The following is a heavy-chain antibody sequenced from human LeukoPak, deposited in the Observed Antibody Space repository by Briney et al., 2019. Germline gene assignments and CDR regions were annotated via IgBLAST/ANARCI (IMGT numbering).Heavy chain of an antibody. D-gene: IGHD1-26*01. CDR1: GGTFSSYA. Sequence: SVKVSCKASGGTFSSYAISWVRQAPGQGLEWMGGIIPIFGTANYAQKFQGRVTITADESTSTAYMELSSLRSEDTAVYYCAREDRFGGSYSYWYFDLWGRGTLVTVSS. CDR3: AREDRFGGSYSYWYFDL. V-gene: IGHV1-69*13. J-gene: IGHJ2*01. CDR2: IIPIFGTA.